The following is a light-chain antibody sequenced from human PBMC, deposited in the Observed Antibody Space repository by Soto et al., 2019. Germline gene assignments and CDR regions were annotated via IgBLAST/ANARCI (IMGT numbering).Light chain of an antibody. Sequence: EIVLTQSPATLSLSPGERATLSCRTSQSVNDYLIWYQQKPGQAPRLLIYDSFNRATGIPARFSGSGSGTDFTLTISSLDPDDFAVYYCQQRAQWPITFGGGTKVEIK. CDR2: DSF. CDR1: QSVNDY. V-gene: IGKV3-11*01. CDR3: QQRAQWPIT. J-gene: IGKJ4*01.